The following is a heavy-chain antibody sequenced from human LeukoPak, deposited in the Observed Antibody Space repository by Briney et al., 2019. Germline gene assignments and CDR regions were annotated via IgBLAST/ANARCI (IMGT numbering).Heavy chain of an antibody. V-gene: IGHV3-48*03. J-gene: IGHJ6*02. Sequence: GGSLRLSCAASGFIFSSYEMNWVRQAPGKGLEWISYINSGSTTISYADSVKGRFTVSRDNAKNSLYLQMNSLRVEDTAVYYCVRARYDSSGYYHSDVWGQGTTVTVSS. CDR1: GFIFSSYE. CDR2: INSGSTTI. D-gene: IGHD3-22*01. CDR3: VRARYDSSGYYHSDV.